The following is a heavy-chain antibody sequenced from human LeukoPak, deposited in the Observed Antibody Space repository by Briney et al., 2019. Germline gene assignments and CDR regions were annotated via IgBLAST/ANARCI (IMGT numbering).Heavy chain of an antibody. V-gene: IGHV3-11*01. Sequence: PGGSLRLSCAASGFSFSNYHMSWVRQAPGKGLEWVSYISPRGDTIHFADAVKGRFTISRDHAKNSLSLQMNSLTPEDTAVYYCASGRDIAVAGPGGYFDYWGQGALVTVSS. CDR3: ASGRDIAVAGPGGYFDY. CDR1: GFSFSNYH. CDR2: ISPRGDTI. J-gene: IGHJ4*02. D-gene: IGHD6-19*01.